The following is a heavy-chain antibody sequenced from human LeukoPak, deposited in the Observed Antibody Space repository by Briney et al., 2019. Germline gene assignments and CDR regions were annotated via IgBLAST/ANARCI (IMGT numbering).Heavy chain of an antibody. CDR3: ARATAWFGELPNWFDP. Sequence: PETLSLTCTVSGASISNNNYYWGWIRQPPGKGLEWIGSNYYGGTTYYNPSLKSRVTISLDTSKNQFSLKMSSVTAADTAVYYCARATAWFGELPNWFDPWGQGTLVTVSS. D-gene: IGHD3-10*01. J-gene: IGHJ5*02. CDR2: NYYGGTT. V-gene: IGHV4-39*07. CDR1: GASISNNNYY.